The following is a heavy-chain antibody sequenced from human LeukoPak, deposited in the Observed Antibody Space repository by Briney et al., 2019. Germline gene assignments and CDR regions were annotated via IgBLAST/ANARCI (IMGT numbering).Heavy chain of an antibody. Sequence: SETLSLTCAVYGGSFSGYYWSWIRQPPGKGLEWIGYIYYSGSTNYNPSLKSRVTISVDTSKNQFSLKLSSVTAADTAVYYCARGLAYCGGDCSSPPTFDYWGQGTLVTVSS. CDR3: ARGLAYCGGDCSSPPTFDY. V-gene: IGHV4-59*01. CDR1: GGSFSGYY. D-gene: IGHD2-21*02. J-gene: IGHJ4*02. CDR2: IYYSGST.